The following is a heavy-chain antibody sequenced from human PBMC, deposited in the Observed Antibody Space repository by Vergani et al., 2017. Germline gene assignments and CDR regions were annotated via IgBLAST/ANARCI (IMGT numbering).Heavy chain of an antibody. CDR2: INPSGGST. Sequence: QVQLVQPGAEVKKPGASVRVSCKTSGYTFTNYYIHWVRQAPGQGLEWMGIINPSGGSTTYAQQFQGRLTMTRDTSTSTVYMDLNNLRSEDTAVYYCARPHGDILPPDPRRLDYWGQGTLVTVSS. CDR3: ARPHGDILPPDPRRLDY. CDR1: GYTFTNYY. V-gene: IGHV1-46*03. J-gene: IGHJ4*02.